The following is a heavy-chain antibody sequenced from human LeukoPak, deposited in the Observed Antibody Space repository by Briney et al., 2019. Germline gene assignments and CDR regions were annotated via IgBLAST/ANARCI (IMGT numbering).Heavy chain of an antibody. J-gene: IGHJ6*02. Sequence: GGSLRLSCAASGFSFSSYGMHWVRQAPGKGLEWVAMIPYDGSPKYYADSVEGRFTISRDNSKNTLYLQMSSLRNEDTAVYYCAKYSSSSNTYYGMDIWGQGTTVTVSS. CDR1: GFSFSSYG. CDR3: AKYSSSSNTYYGMDI. CDR2: IPYDGSPK. D-gene: IGHD6-6*01. V-gene: IGHV3-30*18.